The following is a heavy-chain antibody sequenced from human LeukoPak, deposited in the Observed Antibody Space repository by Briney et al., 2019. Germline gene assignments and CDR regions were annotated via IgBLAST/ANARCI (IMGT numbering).Heavy chain of an antibody. V-gene: IGHV4-34*01. CDR1: GGSFSGYY. CDR2: INHSGST. Sequence: SETLSLTCAVHGGSFSGYYWSWIRQPPGKGLEWIGEINHSGSTNYNPSLKSRVTISVDTSKNQFSLKLSSVTAADTAVYYCAREGDYWGQGTLVTVSS. J-gene: IGHJ4*02. CDR3: AREGDY.